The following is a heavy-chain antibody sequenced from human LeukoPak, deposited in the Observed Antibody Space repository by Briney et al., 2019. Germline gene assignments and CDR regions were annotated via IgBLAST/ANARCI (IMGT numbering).Heavy chain of an antibody. CDR3: ARGESSGWALDY. D-gene: IGHD6-19*01. J-gene: IGHJ4*02. CDR2: MNPNSGNT. CDR1: GYTFTSYD. V-gene: IGHV1-8*01. Sequence: ASVKVSCKASGYTFTSYDINWVRQATGQGLEWMGWMNPNSGNTGYAQKFQGRVTMTRNTSISTAYMELSSLRSEDTAVYYCARGESSGWALDYWGQGTLVTVSS.